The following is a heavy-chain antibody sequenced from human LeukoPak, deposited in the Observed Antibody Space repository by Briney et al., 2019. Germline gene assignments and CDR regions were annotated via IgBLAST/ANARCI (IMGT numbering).Heavy chain of an antibody. V-gene: IGHV4-34*01. CDR2: INYSGRT. D-gene: IGHD1-14*01. Sequence: SETLSLTRAVYGGSFSGYYWRWIRQPPGKGLEWVGEINYSGRTNYNPSLMSGVTISVDKSQKQYPLKLSTVTSADTAVCYFWRRTPPIDYWGQGTLVTVSS. J-gene: IGHJ4*02. CDR1: GGSFSGYY. CDR3: WRRTPPIDY.